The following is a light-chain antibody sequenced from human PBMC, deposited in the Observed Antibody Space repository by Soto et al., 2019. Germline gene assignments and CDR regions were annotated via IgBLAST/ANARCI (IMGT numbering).Light chain of an antibody. J-gene: IGKJ1*01. Sequence: DIQLTQSPFFLSASVGDRVTISCRASQAIYSYLAWYQQKPGKAPKLLIFGASKLQSGVPSRFSGSGSGTEFTLTISSLQPEDFATYYCLLDFRYFWAFGQGTKVEIK. V-gene: IGKV1-9*01. CDR1: QAIYSY. CDR2: GAS. CDR3: LLDFRYFWA.